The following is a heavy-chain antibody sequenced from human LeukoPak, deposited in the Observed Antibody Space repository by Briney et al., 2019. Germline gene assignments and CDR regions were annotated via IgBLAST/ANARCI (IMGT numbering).Heavy chain of an antibody. CDR1: GFTFDHYA. CDR3: AKDLYPHGRAEYFQH. V-gene: IGHV3-23*01. D-gene: IGHD2-2*02. Sequence: GGSLRLSCEASGFTFDHYAMSWVRQAPGKGLEWVSAISNSGVSTHYADSVKGRFTISRDNSKNTLFLHMNTLRADDMAVFYCAKDLYPHGRAEYFQHWGQGTLVTVSS. CDR2: ISNSGVST. J-gene: IGHJ1*01.